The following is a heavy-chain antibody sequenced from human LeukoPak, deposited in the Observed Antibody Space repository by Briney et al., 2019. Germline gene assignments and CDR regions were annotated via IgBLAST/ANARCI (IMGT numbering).Heavy chain of an antibody. V-gene: IGHV3-21*01. J-gene: IGHJ4*02. CDR1: GFTFSSYS. D-gene: IGHD3-22*01. CDR2: ISSSSSYI. CDR3: ARASHYYDSSGYQGGYYFDY. Sequence: GGSLRLSCAASGFTFSSYSMNWVRQAPGKGLEWVSSISSSSSYIYYADSVKGRFTISRDNAKNSLYLQMNGLRAEDTAVYYCARASHYYDSSGYQGGYYFDYWGQGTLVTVSS.